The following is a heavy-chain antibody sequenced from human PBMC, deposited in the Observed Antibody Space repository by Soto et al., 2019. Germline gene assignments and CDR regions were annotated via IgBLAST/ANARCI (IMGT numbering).Heavy chain of an antibody. V-gene: IGHV3-64D*06. D-gene: IGHD6-6*01. CDR2: ISSDGGST. J-gene: IGHJ4*02. CDR1: GLSFSDYA. CDR3: VKDRVVNY. Sequence: EVQVVESGGGLVQPGGSLRLSCSASGLSFSDYAMHWVRQAAGKGLEYVSSISSDGGSTYYADSVRGRFTISRDNSKNTLYLQMNSRRAEDTAVYYCVKDRVVNYWGQGTLVTVSS.